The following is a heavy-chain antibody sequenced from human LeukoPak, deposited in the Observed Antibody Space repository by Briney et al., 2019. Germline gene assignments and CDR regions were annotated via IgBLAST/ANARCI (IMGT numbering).Heavy chain of an antibody. Sequence: ASVNVSCKASGYTFTDYYIHWVRQAPGPGLERKGGVKANSGGTNDAQRVQGRVTMTRDTSISTAYMELSRLTSDDTAVYYCARVGYSSAWSNFDYWGQGTLVTVSS. CDR1: GYTFTDYY. J-gene: IGHJ4*02. CDR3: ARVGYSSAWSNFDY. V-gene: IGHV1-2*02. D-gene: IGHD6-19*01. CDR2: VKANSGGT.